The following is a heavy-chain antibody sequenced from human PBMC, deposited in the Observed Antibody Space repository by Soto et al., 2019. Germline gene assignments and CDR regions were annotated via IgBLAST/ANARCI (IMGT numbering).Heavy chain of an antibody. CDR2: IIHGGTT. D-gene: IGHD3-10*01. J-gene: IGHJ4*02. V-gene: IGHV4-59*01. CDR1: GDSITNSY. CDR3: ARERGGFGYIVY. Sequence: SQTLSLTCTLSGDSITNSYCSWVRQPPRKRLEWIGYIIHGGTTNYNHSLKSRVTMSLVTSKNPDSLRLTSVTAADTAEYFCARERGGFGYIVYWGQGTLVTVSS.